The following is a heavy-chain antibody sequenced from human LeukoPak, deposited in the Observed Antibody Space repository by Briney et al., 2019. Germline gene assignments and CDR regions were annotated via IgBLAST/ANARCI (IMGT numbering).Heavy chain of an antibody. V-gene: IGHV1-18*01. CDR2: VSAYDGNT. D-gene: IGHD2-15*01. CDR1: GYTFTNSG. CDR3: ARGIGDIVVVVAADAFDI. J-gene: IGHJ3*02. Sequence: ASVKVSCKASGYTFTNSGISWVRQAPGQGLEWMGWVSAYDGNTNYAQKLQGRLTMTTDRSTSTAYMELRSLRSDDTAMYYCARGIGDIVVVVAADAFDIWGQGTMVTVSS.